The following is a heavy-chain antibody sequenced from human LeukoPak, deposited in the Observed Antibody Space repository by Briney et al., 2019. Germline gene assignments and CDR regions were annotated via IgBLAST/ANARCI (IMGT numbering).Heavy chain of an antibody. CDR3: VKRDIQYTSSSGGTFQH. D-gene: IGHD6-6*01. CDR2: IRYDGSNK. CDR1: GFTFSNYG. Sequence: PGGSLRLSCAASGFTFSNYGMHWVRQAPGKGLEWVTFIRYDGSNKYYADSVKGRFTVSRDNSKNTLYLQMNSLRPEDTAVYICVKRDIQYTSSSGGTFQHWGQGTLVTVSS. J-gene: IGHJ1*01. V-gene: IGHV3-30*02.